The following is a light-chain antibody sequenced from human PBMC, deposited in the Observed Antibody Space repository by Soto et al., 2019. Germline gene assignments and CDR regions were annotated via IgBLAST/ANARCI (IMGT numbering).Light chain of an antibody. CDR3: QQYNSYSPT. Sequence: DIQMTQSPSTLSASIGDRVTITCRASQSISSWLAWYQQKPGKAPKLLIYDASSLESGVPSRFSGSGSGTEFTLTISSLQPDDFATYSCQQYNSYSPTFGQGTKLEIK. V-gene: IGKV1-5*01. CDR2: DAS. CDR1: QSISSW. J-gene: IGKJ2*01.